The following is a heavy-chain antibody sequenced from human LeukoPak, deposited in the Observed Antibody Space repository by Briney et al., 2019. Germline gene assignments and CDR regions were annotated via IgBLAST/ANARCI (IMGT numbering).Heavy chain of an antibody. CDR1: GFTFSGYA. Sequence: GRSLGLSCSASGFTFSGYAMHWVRQAPGKGLEWVAVISYDGSNKYYADSVKGRFTISRDNSKNTLYLQMNSLRAEDAAVYYCARDKYVTMVRGYWVYWGQGTLVTVSS. CDR3: ARDKYVTMVRGYWVY. J-gene: IGHJ4*02. D-gene: IGHD3-10*01. CDR2: ISYDGSNK. V-gene: IGHV3-30*04.